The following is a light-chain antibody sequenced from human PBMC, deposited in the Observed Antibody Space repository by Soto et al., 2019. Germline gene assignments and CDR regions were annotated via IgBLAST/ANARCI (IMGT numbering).Light chain of an antibody. CDR2: KAS. CDR1: QSISNW. J-gene: IGKJ1*01. V-gene: IGKV1-5*03. Sequence: DIQMTQSPSTLSASVGDRVTITCRASQSISNWLAWYQQKSGKAPKLLIYKASILESGVPSRFIGSGSVTEFSLTISSLQPDDFPTYYCQQYNSYPCTFGQGTKVQIE. CDR3: QQYNSYPCT.